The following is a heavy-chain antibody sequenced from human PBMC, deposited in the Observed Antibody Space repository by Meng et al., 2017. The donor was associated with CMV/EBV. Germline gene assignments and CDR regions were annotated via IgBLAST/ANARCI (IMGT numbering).Heavy chain of an antibody. CDR1: TFSSNT. D-gene: IGHD2-2*02. CDR2: IIPILGIA. V-gene: IGHV1-69*04. J-gene: IGHJ5*02. CDR3: ARDIDIVVVPAAIVGLDP. Sequence: TFSSNTISWVRQAPGQGLEWMGRIIPILGIANYAQKFQSRVTITADKSTSTAYMELSSLRSEDTAVYYCARDIDIVVVPAAIVGLDPWGQGTLVTVSS.